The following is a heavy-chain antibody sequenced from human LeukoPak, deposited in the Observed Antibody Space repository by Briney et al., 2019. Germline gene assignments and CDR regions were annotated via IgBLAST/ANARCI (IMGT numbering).Heavy chain of an antibody. CDR2: ISSSGSTI. V-gene: IGHV3-11*01. CDR3: AGDSSSWYKGQPPDY. J-gene: IGHJ4*02. CDR1: GFTFSDYY. D-gene: IGHD6-13*01. Sequence: GGSLRLSCAASGFTFSDYYMSWIRQAPGKGLEWVSYISSSGSTIYYADSVKGRFTISRDNAKNSLYLQMNSLRAEDTAVYYCAGDSSSWYKGQPPDYWGQGTLVTVSS.